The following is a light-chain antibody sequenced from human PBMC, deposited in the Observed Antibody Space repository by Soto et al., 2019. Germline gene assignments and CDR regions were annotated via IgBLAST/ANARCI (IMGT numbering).Light chain of an antibody. Sequence: QSVLTQPPSASGTPGQRVTISCSGSTSNIGSNYLYWYHQIPGTAPKLLLERNNQRPSGVPHRFSASKSGTSASLAISGLRSEDEAVYLCAAWDDSLTGPVFGGGTQLTVL. CDR2: RNN. CDR1: TSNIGSNY. J-gene: IGLJ2*01. CDR3: AAWDDSLTGPV. V-gene: IGLV1-47*01.